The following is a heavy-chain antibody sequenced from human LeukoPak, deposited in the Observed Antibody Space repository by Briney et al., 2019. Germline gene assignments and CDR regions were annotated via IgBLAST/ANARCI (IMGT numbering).Heavy chain of an antibody. Sequence: ASVKVSCKASGYTFTDYYLHWVRQAPGQGLEWMGRINPNSGGTNYAQRFQGRVTMTRDTSISTAYMELSRLRSDGTAVFYCARGEPYSRRGRDSDYWGQGTLVTVSS. CDR1: GYTFTDYY. V-gene: IGHV1-2*06. CDR3: ARGEPYSRRGRDSDY. D-gene: IGHD6-13*01. CDR2: INPNSGGT. J-gene: IGHJ4*02.